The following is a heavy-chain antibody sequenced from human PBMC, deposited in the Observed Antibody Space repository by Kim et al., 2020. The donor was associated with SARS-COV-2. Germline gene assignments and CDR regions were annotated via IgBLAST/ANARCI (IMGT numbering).Heavy chain of an antibody. CDR1: GFTFSSYA. CDR3: AKDWEYYYDSSGYPDYFDY. V-gene: IGHV3-23*01. J-gene: IGHJ4*02. Sequence: GGSLRLSCAASGFTFSSYAMSWVRQAPGKGLEWVSAISGSGGSTYYADSVKGRFTISRDNSKNTLYLQMNSLRAEDTAVYYCAKDWEYYYDSSGYPDYFDYWGQGTLVTVSS. D-gene: IGHD3-22*01. CDR2: ISGSGGST.